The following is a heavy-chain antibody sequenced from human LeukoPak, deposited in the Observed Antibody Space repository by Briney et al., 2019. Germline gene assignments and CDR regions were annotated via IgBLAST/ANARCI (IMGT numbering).Heavy chain of an antibody. J-gene: IGHJ4*02. D-gene: IGHD5-24*01. Sequence: SETLSLTCSVSGESITTRHYYWGWVRQPPGKGLEWIGSIYYGEATSYNPSLMSRGTITIDTSNNHFSLRLTSVTAADTAVYYCAKGGDSYKVGNYWGQGTLVTVSS. CDR2: IYYGEAT. V-gene: IGHV4-39*07. CDR1: GESITTRHYY. CDR3: AKGGDSYKVGNY.